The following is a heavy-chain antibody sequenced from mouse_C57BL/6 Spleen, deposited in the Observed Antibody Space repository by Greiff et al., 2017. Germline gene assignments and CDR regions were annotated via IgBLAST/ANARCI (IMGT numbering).Heavy chain of an antibody. V-gene: IGHV1-53*01. D-gene: IGHD1-1*01. CDR3: ARATTVVAANAVDY. CDR1: GYTFTSYW. J-gene: IGHJ4*01. Sequence: QVQLQQPGTELVKPGASVKLSCKASGYTFTSYWMHWVKQRPGQGLEWIGNINPSNGGTNYNEKFKSKATLTVDKSSSTAYMQRSSLTSEDAAVYYCARATTVVAANAVDYWGQGTSVTVSS. CDR2: INPSNGGT.